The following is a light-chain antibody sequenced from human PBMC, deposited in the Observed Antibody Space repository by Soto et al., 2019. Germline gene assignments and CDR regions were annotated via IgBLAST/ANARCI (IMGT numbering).Light chain of an antibody. Sequence: QSALTQPASVSGSPGQSTTISCTGTSGDIGGYNYVSWYQQHPGKAPKLLISEVTNRPSGVSNRFSGSKSGNTASLTISGLQSEDEADYYCSSYTAASTPVVFGGGTKLTVL. J-gene: IGLJ2*01. CDR2: EVT. CDR3: SSYTAASTPVV. V-gene: IGLV2-14*01. CDR1: SGDIGGYNY.